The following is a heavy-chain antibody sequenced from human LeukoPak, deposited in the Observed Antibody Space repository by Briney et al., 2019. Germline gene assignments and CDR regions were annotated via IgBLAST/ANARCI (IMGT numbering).Heavy chain of an antibody. CDR3: ARGEGYCSGGSCYNWFDP. CDR2: INHSGST. V-gene: IGHV4-34*01. J-gene: IGHJ5*02. CDR1: GGSFSGYY. D-gene: IGHD2-15*01. Sequence: PSETLSLTCAVYGGSFSGYYWSWIRQPPGKGLEWIGEINHSGSTNYNPSLKSRVTMSVDTSKNQFSLKLSSVTAADTAVYYCARGEGYCSGGSCYNWFDPWGQGTLVTVSS.